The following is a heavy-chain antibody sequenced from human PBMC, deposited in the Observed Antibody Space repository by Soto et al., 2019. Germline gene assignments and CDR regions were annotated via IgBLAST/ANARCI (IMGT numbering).Heavy chain of an antibody. CDR3: AKRELDDK. V-gene: IGHV3-23*01. J-gene: IGHJ4*02. CDR1: GFTFRSYG. Sequence: EVQLLESGGRFVQPGGSLRLACAASGFTFRSYGMSWVRPAPGKGLEWISAISDNGGRTDYADSVKGRFTISRDNSKNTLFFQMNTLPAEGTAVYYCAKRELDDKWGQGTLVTVS. D-gene: IGHD3-3*02. CDR2: ISDNGGRT.